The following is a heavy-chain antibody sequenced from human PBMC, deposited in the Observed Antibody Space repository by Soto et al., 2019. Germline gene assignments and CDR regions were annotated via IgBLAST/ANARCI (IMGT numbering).Heavy chain of an antibody. CDR2: ISYDGSNK. J-gene: IGHJ3*02. CDR3: AKDLGHGGRGAFDI. V-gene: IGHV3-30*18. Sequence: QVQLVESGGGVVQPGRSLRLSCAASGFTFSFYGMHWVRQAPGKGMEWVAVISYDGSNKYYADSVKGRFTISRDNSKTPLYLQMNSLRAEDTAVYYCAKDLGHGGRGAFDIWGQGTMVTVSS. D-gene: IGHD7-27*01. CDR1: GFTFSFYG.